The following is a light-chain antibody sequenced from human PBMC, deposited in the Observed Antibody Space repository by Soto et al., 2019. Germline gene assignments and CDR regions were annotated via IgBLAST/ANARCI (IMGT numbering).Light chain of an antibody. V-gene: IGKV1-5*03. CDR3: QHYNSYPDA. CDR1: QTISSW. CDR2: KAS. Sequence: DIQMTQSPSTLSGSVGDRVTITCRASQTISSWLAWYQQKPGKAPKLLIYKASTLKSGVPSRFSGSGSGTEFTLTISSLQPDDFATYYCQHYNSYPDAFGQGTKV. J-gene: IGKJ1*01.